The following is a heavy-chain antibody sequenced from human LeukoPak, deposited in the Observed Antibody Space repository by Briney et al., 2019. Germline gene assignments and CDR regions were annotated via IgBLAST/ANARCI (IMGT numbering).Heavy chain of an antibody. CDR1: GYTFTDYH. D-gene: IGHD6-19*01. J-gene: IGHJ6*02. Sequence: ASVKVSCKASGYTFTDYHVHWVRQAPGQGLQWMGSIDPKSGGTNYAQKFQGRVTMTRDTSISTAYMGLSRLTSDDTAIYYCARLGVGRWMVVTSYYYGMDVWGQGTTVTVSS. CDR2: IDPKSGGT. CDR3: ARLGVGRWMVVTSYYYGMDV. V-gene: IGHV1-2*02.